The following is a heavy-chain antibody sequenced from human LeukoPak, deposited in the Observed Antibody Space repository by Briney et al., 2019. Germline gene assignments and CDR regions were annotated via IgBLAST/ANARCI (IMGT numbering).Heavy chain of an antibody. D-gene: IGHD3-22*01. J-gene: IGHJ4*02. Sequence: GGSLRLSCAASGFTVSRNYMSWVRQAPGKGLEWVAAIWYDGTNKYYADSVKGRFTISRDSPKNTLYLQMNSLRAEDTAVYYCARAAYDNSGYLTLWGQGTLVTVSS. CDR1: GFTVSRNY. CDR2: IWYDGTNK. V-gene: IGHV3-33*08. CDR3: ARAAYDNSGYLTL.